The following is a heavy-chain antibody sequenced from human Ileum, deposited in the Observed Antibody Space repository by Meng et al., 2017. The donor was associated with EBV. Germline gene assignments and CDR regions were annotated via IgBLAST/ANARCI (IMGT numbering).Heavy chain of an antibody. D-gene: IGHD3-22*01. Sequence: QLQLTCPGLVQPSGTLSLTCAVSGGSSSSSNWWSWVRQAPGTGLEWIGEIHHTESTNYNPSLKSRVTISVDKSKNQCSLKLSSVTAADSAVYYCARESYSDSSGYYSLDYWGQGSLVTVSS. CDR1: GGSSSSSNW. V-gene: IGHV4-4*02. CDR2: IHHTEST. J-gene: IGHJ4*02. CDR3: ARESYSDSSGYYSLDY.